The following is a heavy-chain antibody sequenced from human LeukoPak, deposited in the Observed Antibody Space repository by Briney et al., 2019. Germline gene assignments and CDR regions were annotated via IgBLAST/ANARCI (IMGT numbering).Heavy chain of an antibody. CDR1: GFTFSNYW. J-gene: IGHJ4*02. CDR3: ARFGTYGRL. Sequence: GGSLRLSRAASGFTFSNYWMSCVRQAPGKGLEWVANIKKDGSEKHYVDSVKGRFTISRDNAKNSVYLQMNSLRAEDTAVYYCARFGTYGRLWGQGTLVTVSS. CDR2: IKKDGSEK. D-gene: IGHD3-10*01. V-gene: IGHV3-7*01.